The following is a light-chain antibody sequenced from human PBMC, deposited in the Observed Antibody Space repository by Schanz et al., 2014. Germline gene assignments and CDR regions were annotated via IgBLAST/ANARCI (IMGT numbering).Light chain of an antibody. CDR2: DTA. V-gene: IGKV3-15*01. J-gene: IGKJ3*01. Sequence: IVMTQSPATLSVSPGERATLSCRASQSVSSHLVWYQQKFGQAPRLLIYDTATRATGIPARFSGSGSGTEFTLTISSLQSEDFAVYYCQQYNNWPPLFGPGTKVDIK. CDR1: QSVSSH. CDR3: QQYNNWPPL.